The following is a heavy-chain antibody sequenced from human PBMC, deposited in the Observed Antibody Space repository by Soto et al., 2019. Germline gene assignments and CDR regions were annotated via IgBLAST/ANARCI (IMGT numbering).Heavy chain of an antibody. V-gene: IGHV1-8*01. CDR2: MNPNSGNT. D-gene: IGHD2-2*01. Sequence: ASAKVSCKAYGYTFTSYDINWVRQSTGQGLEWMGWMNPNSGNTGYAQKFQGRVTMTRNTSISTAYMELSSLRSEDTAVYYCARDIVVVPAALDAFDIWGQGTIVTVSS. CDR1: GYTFTSYD. J-gene: IGHJ3*02. CDR3: ARDIVVVPAALDAFDI.